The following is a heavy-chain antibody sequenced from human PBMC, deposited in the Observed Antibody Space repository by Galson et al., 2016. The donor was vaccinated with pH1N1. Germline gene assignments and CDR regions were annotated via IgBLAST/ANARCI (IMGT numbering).Heavy chain of an antibody. Sequence: SVKVSCKASGYTFTGYYMHWVRQAPGQGLEWMGWINPNSGGTNYAQKFQGRVTMTRDTSISTAYIELSRLRSDDTAVYYCARGVDFGELGAWFDPWGQGTLVTVSS. D-gene: IGHD3-10*01. CDR2: INPNSGGT. CDR3: ARGVDFGELGAWFDP. V-gene: IGHV1-2*02. CDR1: GYTFTGYY. J-gene: IGHJ5*02.